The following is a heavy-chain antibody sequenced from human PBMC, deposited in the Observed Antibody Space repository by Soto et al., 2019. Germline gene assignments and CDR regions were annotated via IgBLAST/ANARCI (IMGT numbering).Heavy chain of an antibody. CDR1: GVTFNNYS. V-gene: IGHV3-21*01. CDR2: ISGGSSYI. D-gene: IGHD6-19*01. CDR3: ARDPIPVPMYYFDY. J-gene: IGHJ4*02. Sequence: GGSLRLRCAASGVTFNNYSMNLVRQALGKGLEWVSSISGGSSYIYYADSVKGRFTISRDNAKNSLSLQMNSVRAEDTAVYFCARDPIPVPMYYFDYWGQGSLVTVSP.